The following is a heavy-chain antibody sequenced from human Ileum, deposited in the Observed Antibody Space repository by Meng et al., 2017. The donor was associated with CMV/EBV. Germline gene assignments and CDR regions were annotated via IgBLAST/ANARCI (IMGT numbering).Heavy chain of an antibody. CDR3: VRGGYGDLSVYYFYGLDV. D-gene: IGHD4-17*01. J-gene: IGHJ6*02. CDR1: GFIFSDYY. CDR2: IKNKANSFTT. V-gene: IGHV3-72*01. Sequence: GESLKISCAASGFIFSDYYMDWVRQVPGRGLEWISLIKNKANSFTTQYAASVRGRFTISRDDSKNLLFLQMNSLKVEDTAVYFCVRGGYGDLSVYYFYGLDVWGQGTTVTVSS.